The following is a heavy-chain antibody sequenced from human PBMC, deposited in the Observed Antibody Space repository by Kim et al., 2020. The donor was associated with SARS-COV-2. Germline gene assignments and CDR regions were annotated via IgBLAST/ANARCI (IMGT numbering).Heavy chain of an antibody. CDR1: GGTFSSYA. V-gene: IGHV1-69*13. CDR2: IIPIFGTA. J-gene: IGHJ6*02. D-gene: IGHD2-2*02. CDR3: ARDIGHCSSTSCYKEDPGDYYYYGMDV. Sequence: SVKVSCKASGGTFSSYAISWVRQAPGQGLEWMGGIIPIFGTANYAQKFQGRVTITADESTSTAYMELSSLRSEDTAVYYCARDIGHCSSTSCYKEDPGDYYYYGMDVWGQGTTVTVSS.